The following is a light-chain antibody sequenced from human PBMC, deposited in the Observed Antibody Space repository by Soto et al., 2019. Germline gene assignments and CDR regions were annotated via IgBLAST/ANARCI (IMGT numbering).Light chain of an antibody. J-gene: IGKJ4*01. Sequence: DIQMTQSPSILSASVGDRVTITCRASQSIRSWLAWYQQKPGIAPNLLIYDASTLESGVPSRFSGGGSGTDFTLTISSLQPEDVAIYYCQKYNSGPLTFGGGTKVDIK. CDR3: QKYNSGPLT. CDR1: QSIRSW. CDR2: DAS. V-gene: IGKV1-5*01.